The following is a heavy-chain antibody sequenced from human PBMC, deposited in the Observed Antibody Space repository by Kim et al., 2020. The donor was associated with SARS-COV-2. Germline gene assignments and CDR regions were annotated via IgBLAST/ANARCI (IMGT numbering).Heavy chain of an antibody. Sequence: ASVKVSCKASGYTFTAYYMHWVRQAPGQGLEWMGRINPNSGGTNYAQKFQGRVTMTKDTSISTAYMELSSLRSDDTAVYYCARYVEAVSGSDCWGQGTLVTVSS. D-gene: IGHD6-19*01. CDR1: GYTFTAYY. J-gene: IGHJ4*02. CDR3: ARYVEAVSGSDC. CDR2: INPNSGGT. V-gene: IGHV1-2*06.